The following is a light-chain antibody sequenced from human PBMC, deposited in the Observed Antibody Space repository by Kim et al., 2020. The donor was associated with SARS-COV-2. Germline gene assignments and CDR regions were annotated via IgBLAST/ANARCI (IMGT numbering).Light chain of an antibody. CDR3: QSYDSSNHRV. J-gene: IGLJ3*02. V-gene: IGLV6-57*01. Sequence: KAVSISGTRSSGSLASNYVQWYQERPGSSPTTVIYVDNQRPCGVPDRFSGSIDSSSNSASLTISGLKTEDEADYYCQSYDSSNHRVFGGGTKLTVL. CDR1: SGSLASNY. CDR2: VDN.